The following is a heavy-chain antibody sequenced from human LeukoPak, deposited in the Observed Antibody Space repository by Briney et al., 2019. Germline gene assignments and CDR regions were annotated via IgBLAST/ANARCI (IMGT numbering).Heavy chain of an antibody. CDR1: GFTFRNYW. D-gene: IGHD5-18*01. CDR3: AREVQLWAYFDY. J-gene: IGHJ4*02. Sequence: GGSLRLSCAASGFTFRNYWMTWVRQAPGKGLEWVTNVKPDGSGEYYADSVRGRFTISRDSAKNSVYLQMNSLRAEDTAVYYCAREVQLWAYFDYWGQGTLVTVSS. V-gene: IGHV3-7*01. CDR2: VKPDGSGE.